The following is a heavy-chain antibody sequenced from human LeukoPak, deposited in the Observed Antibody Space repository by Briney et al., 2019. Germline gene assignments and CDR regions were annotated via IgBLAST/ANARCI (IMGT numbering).Heavy chain of an antibody. CDR3: AKGSWLLDWFDP. J-gene: IGHJ5*02. CDR1: GFTFSSYW. V-gene: IGHV3-7*03. CDR2: IKQDETEK. D-gene: IGHD6-13*01. Sequence: GGSLRLSCAASGFTFSSYWMSWVRQAPGKGLEWVANIKQDETEKFYLGSVKGRFTISRDNAKNSLYLQMNSLRAEDTAVYYCAKGSWLLDWFDPWGQGTLVTVSS.